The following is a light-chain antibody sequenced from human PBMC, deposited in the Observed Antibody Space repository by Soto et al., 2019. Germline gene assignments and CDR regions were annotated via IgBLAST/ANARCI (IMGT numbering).Light chain of an antibody. CDR2: GAS. Sequence: EIVMTQSPATLSVSPGERATLSCRVSQSVSSNLAWYQQKPGQAPRLLIYGASTRATGIPARFSGSGSGTEFTLTISSLQSEDFAVYYCQQYNNWPPGVTFGQGTKVEIK. V-gene: IGKV3-15*01. CDR3: QQYNNWPPGVT. J-gene: IGKJ1*01. CDR1: QSVSSN.